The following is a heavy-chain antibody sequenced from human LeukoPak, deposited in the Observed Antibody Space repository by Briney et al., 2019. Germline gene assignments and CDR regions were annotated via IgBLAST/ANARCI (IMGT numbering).Heavy chain of an antibody. CDR1: GFTFSSYA. CDR2: ISYDGSNK. Sequence: GGSLRLSCAASGFTFSSYAMHWVRQAPGKGLEWVAVISYDGSNKYYADSVKGRFTISRDNSKNTLYLQMNSLRAEDTAVYYCARDSRIVGATTLRYYYYGMDVWGQGTTVTVSS. CDR3: ARDSRIVGATTLRYYYYGMDV. V-gene: IGHV3-30-3*01. J-gene: IGHJ6*02. D-gene: IGHD1-26*01.